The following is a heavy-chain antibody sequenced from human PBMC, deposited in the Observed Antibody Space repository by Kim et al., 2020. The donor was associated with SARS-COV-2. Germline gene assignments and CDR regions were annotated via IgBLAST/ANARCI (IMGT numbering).Heavy chain of an antibody. Sequence: SETLSLTCAVYGGSFSGYYWSWIRQPPGKGLEWIGEINHSGSTNYNPSLKSRVTISVDTSKNQFSLKLSSVTAADTAVYYCARLGWNYDYDYWGQGTLVTVSS. CDR1: GGSFSGYY. V-gene: IGHV4-34*01. J-gene: IGHJ4*02. CDR3: ARLGWNYDYDY. CDR2: INHSGST. D-gene: IGHD1-7*01.